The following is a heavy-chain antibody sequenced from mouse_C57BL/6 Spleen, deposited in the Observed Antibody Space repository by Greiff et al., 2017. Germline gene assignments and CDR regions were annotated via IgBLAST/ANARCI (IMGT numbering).Heavy chain of an antibody. Sequence: VQLQESGPVLVKPGASVKISCKTSGYSFTGYYMHWVKQRNGKSLAWIGVINPDYGTTSYNQKFKGKATLTVDQSSSTAYMQLNSLTSEDSAVYYCAFYYYAMDYWGQGTSVTVSS. CDR2: INPDYGTT. J-gene: IGHJ4*01. V-gene: IGHV1-39*01. CDR1: GYSFTGYY. CDR3: AFYYYAMDY.